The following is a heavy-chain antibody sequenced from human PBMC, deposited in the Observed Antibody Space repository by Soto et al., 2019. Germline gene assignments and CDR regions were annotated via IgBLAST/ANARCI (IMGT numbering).Heavy chain of an antibody. CDR3: ARDNPSLSGASMFDY. Sequence: GASVKVSCNLSGYTFNHFGVPWVRQAPGQGLEWIAWISAYNGNKKYHKRLKDRFNLATDASTSTAYMEVRGLKSGDAAVYYCARDNPSLSGASMFDYWGQGTQVTVSS. V-gene: IGHV1-18*01. D-gene: IGHD2-8*02. J-gene: IGHJ4*02. CDR1: GYTFNHFG. CDR2: ISAYNGNK.